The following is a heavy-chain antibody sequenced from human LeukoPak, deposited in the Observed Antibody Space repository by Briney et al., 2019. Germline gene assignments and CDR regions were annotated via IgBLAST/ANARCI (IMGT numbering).Heavy chain of an antibody. CDR2: IKSKTDGGTT. D-gene: IGHD1-26*01. CDR3: TTDFIPGSGSYMFVDY. CDR1: AFIFSGHW. V-gene: IGHV3-15*07. J-gene: IGHJ4*02. Sequence: GGSLRLSCEGSAFIFSGHWMNWVRQAPGKGLEWVGRIKSKTDGGTTDYAAPVKGRFTISRDDSKNTLYLQMNSLKTEDTAVYYCTTDFIPGSGSYMFVDYWGQGTLVTVSS.